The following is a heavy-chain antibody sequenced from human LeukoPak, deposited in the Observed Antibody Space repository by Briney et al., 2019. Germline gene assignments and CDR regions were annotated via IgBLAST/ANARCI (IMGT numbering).Heavy chain of an antibody. CDR1: GGSISSGDYY. Sequence: SETLSLTCTVSGGSISSGDYYWGWIRQPPGKGLEWIGYIYYSGSTYYNPSLKSRVTISVDTSKNQFSLKLSSVTAADTAVYYCARDWDKAYGMDVWGQGTTVTVSS. D-gene: IGHD5-18*01. CDR2: IYYSGST. J-gene: IGHJ6*02. CDR3: ARDWDKAYGMDV. V-gene: IGHV4-30-4*01.